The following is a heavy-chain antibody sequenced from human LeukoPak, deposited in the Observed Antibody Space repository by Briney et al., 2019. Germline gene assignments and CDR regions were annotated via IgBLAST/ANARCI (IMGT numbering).Heavy chain of an antibody. D-gene: IGHD1-1*01. J-gene: IGHJ5*02. CDR1: GDSISRSSRYY. V-gene: IGHV4-39*07. CDR2: ISYSGST. CDR3: ARSENELFDP. Sequence: SETLSLTCTVSGDSISRSSRYYWGWIRQPPGKGLEWIGSISYSGSTYYNPSLKSRVTISVDTSKNQFSLKLSSVTAADTAVYYCARSENELFDPWGQGTLVTVSS.